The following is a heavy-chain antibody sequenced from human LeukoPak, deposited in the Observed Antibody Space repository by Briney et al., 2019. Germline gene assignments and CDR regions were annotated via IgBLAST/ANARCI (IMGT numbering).Heavy chain of an antibody. J-gene: IGHJ4*02. CDR2: ISSSGSTI. CDR3: VRSFGSSCY. CDR1: GSTFSSYE. D-gene: IGHD3-10*01. Sequence: PGGSLRLSCAASGSTFSSYEMNWVRQAPGKGLEWVSYISSSGSTIYYADSVRGRFTISRDNAKNSLYLQMNSLRAEDTAVYYCVRSFGSSCYWGQGTLVTVSS. V-gene: IGHV3-48*03.